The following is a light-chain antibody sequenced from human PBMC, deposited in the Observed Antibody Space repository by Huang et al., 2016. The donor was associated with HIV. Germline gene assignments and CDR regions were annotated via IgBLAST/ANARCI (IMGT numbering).Light chain of an antibody. CDR1: QDISNY. J-gene: IGKJ3*01. Sequence: DIQMTQSPASLSASVGDRVTITCQASQDISNYLNWYQQKPGKAPKLLIYDASNLETGVPSRFSGSGSGTDFTFTISSLQPEDIATYYCQQYDYLPLTFGPGTTVDVK. V-gene: IGKV1-33*01. CDR3: QQYDYLPLT. CDR2: DAS.